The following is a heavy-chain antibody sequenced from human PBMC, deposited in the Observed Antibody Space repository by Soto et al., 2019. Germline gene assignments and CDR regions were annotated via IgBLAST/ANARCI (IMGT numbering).Heavy chain of an antibody. Sequence: ESGGGLIQPGESLRLSCAAFGLTISGKKYVAWVRQAPGKGLEWVSGLYDVDGSFYADSVRGRFTTSSDSSKTTVYLQMNDLRPDDTAVYYCATWHEREHAYDVWCQGTTVTVSS. CDR1: GLTISGKKY. D-gene: IGHD1-1*01. CDR3: ATWHEREHAYDV. V-gene: IGHV3-53*01. J-gene: IGHJ3*01. CDR2: LYDVDGS.